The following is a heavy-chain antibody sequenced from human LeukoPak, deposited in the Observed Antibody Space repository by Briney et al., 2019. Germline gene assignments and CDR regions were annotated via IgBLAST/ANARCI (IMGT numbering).Heavy chain of an antibody. Sequence: SETLSLTCTVSGGSISSSSYYWGWIRQPPGKGLEWIGSIYYSGSTYYNPSLKSRVTISVDTSKNQFSLKLSSVTAADTAIYYCAKVDYYGSGRPGYFDYWGQGTLVTVSS. D-gene: IGHD3-10*01. CDR1: GGSISSSSYY. CDR2: IYYSGST. V-gene: IGHV4-39*07. CDR3: AKVDYYGSGRPGYFDY. J-gene: IGHJ4*02.